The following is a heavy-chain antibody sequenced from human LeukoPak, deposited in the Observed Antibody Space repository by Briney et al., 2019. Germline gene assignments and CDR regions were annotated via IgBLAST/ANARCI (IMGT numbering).Heavy chain of an antibody. D-gene: IGHD3-10*01. V-gene: IGHV3-48*01. J-gene: IGHJ4*02. Sequence: GGSLRLSCAASGFTFNNYDMNWVRQAPGKGLEWVSYISSSSSIIYYADSVKGRFTISRDNSKNTLYLQMNSLRAEDTAVYYCARLLWFGEFSFDYWGQGTLVTVSS. CDR3: ARLLWFGEFSFDY. CDR2: ISSSSSII. CDR1: GFTFNNYD.